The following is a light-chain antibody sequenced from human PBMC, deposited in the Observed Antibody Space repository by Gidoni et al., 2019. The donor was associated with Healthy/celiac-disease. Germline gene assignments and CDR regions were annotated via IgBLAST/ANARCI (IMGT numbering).Light chain of an antibody. V-gene: IGKV3-11*01. J-gene: IGKJ2*01. CDR3: QQRRNWPPYT. CDR1: QSVSSY. CDR2: DAS. Sequence: NVWPQSPATLSLSPGERATRSCSASQSVSSYLALYQQQPGQAPRLLIYDASHSATGIPATCSGGGSGTDFPLPISSLQPADFAVYYCQQRRNWPPYTFGQWTKLEIK.